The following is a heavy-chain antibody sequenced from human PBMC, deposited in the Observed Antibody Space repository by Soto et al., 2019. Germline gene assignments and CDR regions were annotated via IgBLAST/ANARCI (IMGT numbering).Heavy chain of an antibody. CDR2: IYYSGST. D-gene: IGHD6-19*01. CDR3: ASRNLSSRWVWGNY. J-gene: IGHJ4*02. V-gene: IGHV4-59*08. CDR1: GGSISSYY. Sequence: SETLSLTCTVSGGSISSYYWSWIRQPPGKGLEWIGYIYYSGSTNYNPSLKSRVTISVDTSKNQFSLKLSSVTAADTAVYYCASRNLSSRWVWGNYWGQGTLVNVAS.